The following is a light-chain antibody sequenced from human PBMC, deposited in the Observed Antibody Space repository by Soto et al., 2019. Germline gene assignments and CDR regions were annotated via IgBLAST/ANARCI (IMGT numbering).Light chain of an antibody. J-gene: IGKJ4*01. CDR1: QSISTY. Sequence: DIPMTQSPSSLSASFGDRVNITCRASQSISTYLHWYQQKPGKAPNLLIYAASTLQSGVPSRFSGSGSGTDFTLTISSLQPEDFATYFCQHGYSTPLTFGGGTKVDI. CDR3: QHGYSTPLT. V-gene: IGKV1-39*01. CDR2: AAS.